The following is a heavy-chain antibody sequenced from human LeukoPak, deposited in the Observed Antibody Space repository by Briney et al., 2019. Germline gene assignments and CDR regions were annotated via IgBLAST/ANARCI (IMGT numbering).Heavy chain of an antibody. J-gene: IGHJ4*02. Sequence: SETLSLTCAVYGGSFSGYYWSWIRQPPGKGLEWIGEINHSGSTNYNPSLKSRVTISVDTSKNQFSLELSSVTAADTAVYYCARGRPGYYCSGSYYFDYWGQGTLVTVSS. CDR2: INHSGST. V-gene: IGHV4-34*01. CDR3: ARGRPGYYCSGSYYFDY. D-gene: IGHD3-10*01. CDR1: GGSFSGYY.